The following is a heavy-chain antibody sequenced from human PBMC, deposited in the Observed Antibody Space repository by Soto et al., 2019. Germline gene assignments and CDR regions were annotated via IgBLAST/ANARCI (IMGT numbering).Heavy chain of an antibody. CDR2: ISYDGTNK. Sequence: PGGSLRLSCAASGFTFSSYVMHWVRLAPGKGLEWLAVISYDGTNKYYADSVRGRFTISRDNSKNTLYLQLNSLRPEDTAVYYCAKGIYSIGYYYVHTGLEYWGQGTLVTVSS. D-gene: IGHD3-22*01. V-gene: IGHV3-30*18. CDR1: GFTFSSYV. CDR3: AKGIYSIGYYYVHTGLEY. J-gene: IGHJ4*02.